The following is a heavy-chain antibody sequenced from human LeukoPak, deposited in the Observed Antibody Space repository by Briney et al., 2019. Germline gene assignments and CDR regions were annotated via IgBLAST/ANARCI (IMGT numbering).Heavy chain of an antibody. D-gene: IGHD1-26*01. V-gene: IGHV3-21*06. CDR1: GFTFSSYA. CDR3: ARSLIPPTYSGNYIFQYYGMDV. J-gene: IGHJ6*02. CDR2: ISSGRSYI. Sequence: GGSLRLSCAASGFTFSSYAMSWVRQAPGKGLEWVSSISSGRSYIYYADSVKGRFTISRDDAKNSLYLQVNSLRAEDTAVYYCARSLIPPTYSGNYIFQYYGMDVWGQGTTVTVSS.